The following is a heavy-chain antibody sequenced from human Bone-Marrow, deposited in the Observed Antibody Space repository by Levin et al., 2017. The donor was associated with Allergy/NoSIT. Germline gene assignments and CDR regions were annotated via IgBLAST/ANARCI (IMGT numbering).Heavy chain of an antibody. CDR2: INTNTGNP. D-gene: IGHD2-15*01. CDR3: AREADEDIVVVVAATNWFDP. V-gene: IGHV7-4-1*02. J-gene: IGHJ5*02. CDR1: GFTFTSYA. Sequence: GESLKISCQASGFTFTSYAMNWVRQAPGQGLEWMGWINTNTGNPTYAQGFTGRFVFSLDTSVSTAYLQISSLKAEDTAVYYCAREADEDIVVVVAATNWFDPWGQGTLVTVSS.